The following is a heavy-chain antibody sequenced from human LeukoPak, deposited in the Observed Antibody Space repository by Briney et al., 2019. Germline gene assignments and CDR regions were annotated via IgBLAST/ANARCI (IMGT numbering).Heavy chain of an antibody. V-gene: IGHV3-21*06. D-gene: IGHD6-19*01. J-gene: IGHJ4*02. CDR2: ISSSSSSI. Sequence: PGGSLRLSCAASGFTFSGHSMNWVRQAPGKGLEWVSFISSSSSSIYYADAVKGRFTISRDNAKNSLYLQMNSLRAEDTAVYYCARDPDSSGNGWYYLDYWGQGSLVTVSS. CDR1: GFTFSGHS. CDR3: ARDPDSSGNGWYYLDY.